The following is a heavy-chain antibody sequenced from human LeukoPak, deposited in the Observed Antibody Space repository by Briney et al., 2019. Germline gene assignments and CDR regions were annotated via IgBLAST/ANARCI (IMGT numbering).Heavy chain of an antibody. V-gene: IGHV4-31*03. CDR1: GGSISSGGYS. J-gene: IGHJ3*02. Sequence: SETLSLTCTVSGGSISSGGYSWSWIRQHPGKGLEWIGYIYYSGSTYYNPSLKSRVTISVDTSKNQSSLKLSSVTAADTAVYYCARGTHRLDAFDIWGQGTMVTVSS. CDR2: IYYSGST. CDR3: ARGTHRLDAFDI.